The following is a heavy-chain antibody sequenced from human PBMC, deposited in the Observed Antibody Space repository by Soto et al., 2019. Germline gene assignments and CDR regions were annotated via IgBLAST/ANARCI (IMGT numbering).Heavy chain of an antibody. CDR2: ISAYNGNT. CDR1: GYTFTSYG. J-gene: IGHJ5*02. Sequence: ASVKVSCKASGYTFTSYGISWVRQAPGQGLEWMGWISAYNGNTNYAQKLQGRVTMTTDTSTSTAYMELRSLRSDDTAVYYCARDLAAAGRPNWFDPWGRGTLVTVSS. V-gene: IGHV1-18*01. D-gene: IGHD6-13*01. CDR3: ARDLAAAGRPNWFDP.